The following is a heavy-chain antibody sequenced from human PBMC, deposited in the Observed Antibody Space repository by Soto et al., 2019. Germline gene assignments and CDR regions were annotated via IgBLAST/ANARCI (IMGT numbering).Heavy chain of an antibody. CDR2: INHSGST. J-gene: IGHJ5*02. CDR3: ARGLLKWFGELFHHPFDP. V-gene: IGHV4-39*07. D-gene: IGHD3-10*01. CDR1: GGSISSGGYY. Sequence: PSETLSLTCTVSGGSISSGGYYWSWIRQPPGKGLEWIGEINHSGSTNYNPSLKSRVSISVDTSKNQFSLKLSSVTAADTAEYYCARGLLKWFGELFHHPFDPWGQGTLVTVSS.